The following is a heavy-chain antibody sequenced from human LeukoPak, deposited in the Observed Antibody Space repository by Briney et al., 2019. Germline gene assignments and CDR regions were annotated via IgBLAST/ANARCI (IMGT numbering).Heavy chain of an antibody. CDR2: IKQDGSEK. D-gene: IGHD1-26*01. V-gene: IGHV3-7*01. Sequence: GGSLRLSCAASGITFSSYGMSWVRQAPGKGLEWVANIKQDGSEKYYVDSVKGRFTISRDNAKNSLYLQMNSLRAEDTAVYYCARIRALLNGHYMDVWGKGTTVTVSS. CDR3: ARIRALLNGHYMDV. J-gene: IGHJ6*03. CDR1: GITFSSYG.